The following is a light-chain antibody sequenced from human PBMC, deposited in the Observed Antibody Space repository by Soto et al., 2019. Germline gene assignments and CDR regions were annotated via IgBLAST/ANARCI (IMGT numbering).Light chain of an antibody. J-gene: IGLJ2*01. CDR3: SSYTSSSTLVV. Sequence: QSALTQPASVSGSPGQSITISCTGTSSDVGGYNYVSWYQQHPGKAPKLIIYEVSNRPSGVSNRFSGSKSGNTASLTISGVQAEDESDYYCSSYTSSSTLVVFGGGTKVTVL. CDR2: EVS. V-gene: IGLV2-14*01. CDR1: SSDVGGYNY.